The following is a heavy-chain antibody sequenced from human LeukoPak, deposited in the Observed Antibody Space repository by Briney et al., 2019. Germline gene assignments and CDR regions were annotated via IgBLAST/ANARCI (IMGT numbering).Heavy chain of an antibody. CDR2: IYYSGST. Sequence: SETLSLTCAVSGGSISSGVYYWSCSRQHPGKGLEWIGYIYYSGSTYYNPSLKSRVTISVDTSKNQFSLKLSSVTAADTAVYYCARSSSGPYNWFDPWGQGTLVTVSS. J-gene: IGHJ5*02. CDR1: GGSISSGVYY. CDR3: ARSSSGPYNWFDP. D-gene: IGHD6-25*01. V-gene: IGHV4-31*11.